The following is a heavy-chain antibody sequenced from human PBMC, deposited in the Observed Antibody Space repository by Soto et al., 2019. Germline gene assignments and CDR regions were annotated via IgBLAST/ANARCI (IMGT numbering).Heavy chain of an antibody. Sequence: QVQLQQWGAGLLKPSETLSLTCAVYGGSFSGYYWCWIRQPPGKGLEWLGEMNHSGSTNYNPSIKSRVTISVNTSKNQCSLRLSSVTAAETAVYYCARWITGTTHAFDYWGQGTLVTVSS. CDR2: MNHSGST. CDR1: GGSFSGYY. D-gene: IGHD1-7*01. CDR3: ARWITGTTHAFDY. V-gene: IGHV4-34*01. J-gene: IGHJ4*02.